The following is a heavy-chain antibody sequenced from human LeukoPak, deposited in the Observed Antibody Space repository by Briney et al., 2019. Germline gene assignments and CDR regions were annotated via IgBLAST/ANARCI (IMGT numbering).Heavy chain of an antibody. D-gene: IGHD1-26*01. J-gene: IGHJ4*02. CDR3: ARMSGRPYYFDY. V-gene: IGHV4-59*08. Sequence: SETLSLTCTVSGGSITSYYWSWIRQPPGKGLEWIGYIYYSGSTNYNPSLKSRVTISVDTSNNQFSLKLSSVTAADTAIYYCARMSGRPYYFDYWGQGTLVTVSS. CDR1: GGSITSYY. CDR2: IYYSGST.